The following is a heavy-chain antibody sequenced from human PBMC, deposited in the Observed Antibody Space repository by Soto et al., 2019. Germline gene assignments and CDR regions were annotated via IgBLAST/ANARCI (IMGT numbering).Heavy chain of an antibody. D-gene: IGHD3-16*01. V-gene: IGHV3-23*01. J-gene: IGHJ4*02. Sequence: EVQLLESGGGLVQPGGSLRLSCEASGFTFSSYAMSWVRQAPGKGLEWVSAISGSGGSTYYADSVKGRFTISRDNSKNTLYLQMNSLRAEDTAVYYCAKDGTRGDSFDYWGQGTLVTISS. CDR3: AKDGTRGDSFDY. CDR2: ISGSGGST. CDR1: GFTFSSYA.